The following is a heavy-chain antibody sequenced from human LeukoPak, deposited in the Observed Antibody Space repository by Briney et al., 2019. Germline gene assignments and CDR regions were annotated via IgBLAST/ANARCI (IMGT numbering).Heavy chain of an antibody. CDR3: ARAGYDFWSGYSGEDYFDY. CDR1: GGSISGYY. Sequence: SETLSLTCTVSGGSISGYYWSWIRQPPERGLEWIGYISYIGRTLYNPSLKSRVTMSVDTSKNQFSLKLSSVTAADTAVYYCARAGYDFWSGYSGEDYFDYWGQGTLVTVSS. D-gene: IGHD3-3*01. V-gene: IGHV4-59*01. J-gene: IGHJ4*02. CDR2: ISYIGRT.